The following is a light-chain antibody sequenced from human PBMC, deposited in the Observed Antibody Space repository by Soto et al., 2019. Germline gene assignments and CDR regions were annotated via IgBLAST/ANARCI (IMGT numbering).Light chain of an antibody. V-gene: IGKV3-15*01. J-gene: IGKJ4*01. CDR1: QGVSRK. CDR2: GAS. Sequence: DIVMTQSPATLSVAPGERVTFSCRASQGVSRKLAWYQHKPGQAPRLLISGASTGATGIPARFSGSGSGTEFTLTISSLQSEDCAIYYCQQYRTWPITFGGGTKV. CDR3: QQYRTWPIT.